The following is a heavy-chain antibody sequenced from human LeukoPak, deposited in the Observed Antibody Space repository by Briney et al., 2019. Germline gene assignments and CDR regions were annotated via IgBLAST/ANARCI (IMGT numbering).Heavy chain of an antibody. CDR2: INHSGST. CDR1: GGSFSGYY. J-gene: IGHJ4*02. Sequence: SGTLSLTCAVYGGSFSGYYWSWIRQPPGKGLEWIGEINHSGSTNYNPSLKSRVTISVDTSKNQFSLKLSSVTAADTAVYYCARGEFRFWASRRYDYWGQGTLVTVSS. D-gene: IGHD3-16*01. V-gene: IGHV4-34*01. CDR3: ARGEFRFWASRRYDY.